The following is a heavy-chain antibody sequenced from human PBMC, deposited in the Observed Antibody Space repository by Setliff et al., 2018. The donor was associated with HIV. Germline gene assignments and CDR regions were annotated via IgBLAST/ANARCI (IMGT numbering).Heavy chain of an antibody. V-gene: IGHV4-59*11. D-gene: IGHD2-15*01. Sequence: SETLSLTCVISGGSMGSHYWSWIRQSPGKGLEWIGNIHYTGISDINPSLKRRATISLDRPKIQFSLKLSSVTAADTAIYYCARQAWHSGRNGYFVDYWGQGTLVTVSS. J-gene: IGHJ4*02. CDR1: GGSMGSHY. CDR2: IHYTGIS. CDR3: ARQAWHSGRNGYFVDY.